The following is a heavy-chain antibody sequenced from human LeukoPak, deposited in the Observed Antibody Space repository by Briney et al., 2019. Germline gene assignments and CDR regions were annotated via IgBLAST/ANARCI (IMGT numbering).Heavy chain of an antibody. CDR2: MYYSGST. J-gene: IGHJ3*02. Sequence: SETLSLTCTVSGGSISSYFWSWIRQPPGKGLEWIGYMYYSGSTNYNPSLKSRVTISLDTSKNQFSLKLSSVTAADTAVYYCARSDGYGLVGIWGQGTMVTVSS. V-gene: IGHV4-59*12. CDR3: ARSDGYGLVGI. D-gene: IGHD3-10*01. CDR1: GGSISSYF.